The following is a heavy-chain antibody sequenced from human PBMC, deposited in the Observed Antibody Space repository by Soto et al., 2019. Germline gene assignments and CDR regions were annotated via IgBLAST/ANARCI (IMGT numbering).Heavy chain of an antibody. D-gene: IGHD6-19*01. Sequence: EVQLVESGGGLVQPGGSLKLSCAASGFTFSGSAMHWVRQASGKGLEWVGRIRSKANSYATAYAASVKGRFTISRDDSKNKAYLHMSSRKTEDTAVYDCTASSVWNTGGMDVWGQGSTVTVSS. V-gene: IGHV3-73*01. CDR1: GFTFSGSA. CDR2: IRSKANSYAT. CDR3: TASSVWNTGGMDV. J-gene: IGHJ6*02.